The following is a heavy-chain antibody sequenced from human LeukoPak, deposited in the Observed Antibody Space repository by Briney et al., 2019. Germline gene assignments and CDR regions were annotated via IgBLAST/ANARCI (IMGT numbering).Heavy chain of an antibody. CDR3: TASDHLYCSSISCHFDY. CDR1: GFTFGDYG. V-gene: IGHV3-49*04. J-gene: IGHJ4*02. CDR2: IQSRTYGGAT. Sequence: GGSLRLSCTASGFTFGDYGMSWVRQAPGKGLEWVGFIQSRTYGGATQYAASVKGRFTISRDDSKSIAFLQMNSLKTEDTAVYYCTASDHLYCSSISCHFDYWGQGTLVTVSS. D-gene: IGHD2-2*01.